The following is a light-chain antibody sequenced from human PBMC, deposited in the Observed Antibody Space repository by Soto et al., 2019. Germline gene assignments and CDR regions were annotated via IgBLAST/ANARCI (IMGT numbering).Light chain of an antibody. V-gene: IGKV3-15*01. J-gene: IGKJ1*01. CDR1: QSLRSS. Sequence: ETMRTQSPYTLSVSLVERATLSCMASQSLRSSLAWYQQKPGQAPRLLIYDASTRATGIPARFSGSGSGTDFTLTISGLQSEDFAVYYCQQYNNWPQTFGQGTKVEIK. CDR3: QQYNNWPQT. CDR2: DAS.